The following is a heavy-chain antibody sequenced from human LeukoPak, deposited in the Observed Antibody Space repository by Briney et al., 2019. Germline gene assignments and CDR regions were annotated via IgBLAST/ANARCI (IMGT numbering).Heavy chain of an antibody. D-gene: IGHD3-10*01. Sequence: GGSLRLSCAVSGITLSNYGMSWVRQAPGKGLEWVAGLSGSCGGTNYADSVQGRFTISRDNPKNTLYLQMNSLRAEDTAVYFCAKRGVVIRVFLVGFHKEAYYFDSWGQGALVTVSS. CDR3: AKRGVVIRVFLVGFHKEAYYFDS. V-gene: IGHV3-23*01. CDR1: GITLSNYG. J-gene: IGHJ4*02. CDR2: LSGSCGGT.